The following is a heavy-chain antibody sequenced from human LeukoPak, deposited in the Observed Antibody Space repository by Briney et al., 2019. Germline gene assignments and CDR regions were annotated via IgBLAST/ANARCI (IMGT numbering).Heavy chain of an antibody. CDR2: IYYSGST. J-gene: IGHJ3*02. Sequence: SETLSLTCTVSGGSISSYYWNWIRQPPGKGLEWIGYIYYSGSTNYNPSLKSRVTISVDTSKNRFSLKLSSVTAADTAVYYCARADRLAVADGGCDAFDIWGQGTMVTVSS. CDR3: ARADRLAVADGGCDAFDI. D-gene: IGHD6-19*01. V-gene: IGHV4-59*01. CDR1: GGSISSYY.